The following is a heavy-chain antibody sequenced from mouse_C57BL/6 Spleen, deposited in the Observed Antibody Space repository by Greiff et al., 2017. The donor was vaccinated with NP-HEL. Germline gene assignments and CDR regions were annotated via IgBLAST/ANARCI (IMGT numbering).Heavy chain of an antibody. D-gene: IGHD1-1*01. CDR1: GYTFTDYE. V-gene: IGHV1-15*01. Sequence: QVQLQQSGAELVRPGASVTLSCKASGYTFTDYEMHWVKQTPGHGLEWIGAIDPETGGTAYNQKFKGKAILTADKSSSTAYMELRSLTSEDSAVYYCTRATTVVGNWYFDYWGQGTTLTVSS. CDR2: IDPETGGT. J-gene: IGHJ2*01. CDR3: TRATTVVGNWYFDY.